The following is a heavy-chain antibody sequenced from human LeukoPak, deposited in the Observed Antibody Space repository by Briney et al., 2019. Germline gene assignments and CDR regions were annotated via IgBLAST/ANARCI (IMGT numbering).Heavy chain of an antibody. D-gene: IGHD6-19*01. CDR1: GFTFSSYA. V-gene: IGHV3-30*04. CDR3: TTAHRPLRSGGWYKDY. J-gene: IGHJ4*02. CDR2: ISYDGSAK. Sequence: GGSLRLSCAASGFTFSSYAMHWVRQAPGKGLEWVAVISYDGSAKYYTESVKGRFTISRDNSKNTLYLQVNSLRVEDTAVYYCTTAHRPLRSGGWYKDYWGQGTLVSVSS.